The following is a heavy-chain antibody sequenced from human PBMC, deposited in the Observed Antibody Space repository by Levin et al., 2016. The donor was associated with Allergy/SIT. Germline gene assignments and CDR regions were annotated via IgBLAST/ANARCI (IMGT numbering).Heavy chain of an antibody. CDR3: ARHRALRSFTMVRGVHMDV. CDR2: IDPSDSYT. J-gene: IGHJ6*02. V-gene: IGHV5-10-1*01. Sequence: VRQMPGKGLEWMGRIDPSDSYTNYSPSFQGHVTISADKSISTAYLQWSSLKASDTATYYCARHRALRSFTMVRGVHMDVWGQGTTVTVSS. D-gene: IGHD3-10*01.